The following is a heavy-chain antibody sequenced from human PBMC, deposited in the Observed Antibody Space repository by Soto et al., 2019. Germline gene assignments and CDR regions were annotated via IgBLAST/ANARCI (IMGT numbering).Heavy chain of an antibody. V-gene: IGHV4-34*01. CDR2: INHSGST. CDR3: ARGAVGGRQETAKAKRMLDY. D-gene: IGHD2-21*02. Sequence: SETLSLTCAVYGGSFGGYYWSWIRQPPGKGLEWIGEINHSGSTNYNPSLKSRVTISVDTSKNQFSLKLSSVTAADTAVYYCARGAVGGRQETAKAKRMLDYWGQGTLVTVSS. J-gene: IGHJ4*02. CDR1: GGSFGGYY.